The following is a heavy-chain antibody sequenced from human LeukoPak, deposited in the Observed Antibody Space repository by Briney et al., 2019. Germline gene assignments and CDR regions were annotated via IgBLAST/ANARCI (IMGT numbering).Heavy chain of an antibody. D-gene: IGHD3-10*01. CDR2: IYYSGST. Sequence: NSSETLSLTCTVSGGPISSYYWSWIRQPPGKGLEWIGYIYYSGSTNYNPSLKSRVTISVDTSKNQFSLKLSSGTAADTAVYYCARADGVLWFGETIAPYFDYWGQGTLVTVSS. J-gene: IGHJ4*02. V-gene: IGHV4-59*01. CDR1: GGPISSYY. CDR3: ARADGVLWFGETIAPYFDY.